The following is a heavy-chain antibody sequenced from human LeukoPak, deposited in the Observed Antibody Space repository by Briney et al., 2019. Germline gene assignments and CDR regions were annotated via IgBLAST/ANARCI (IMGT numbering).Heavy chain of an antibody. Sequence: PSETLSLTCAVYGGSFSGYYWSWIRQPPGKGLEWIGEINHSGSTNYNPSLKSRVTISVDTSKNQFSLKLSSVTAADTAVYYCARGGDVLRSRDGVPYYFDYWGQGTLVTVSS. D-gene: IGHD3-3*01. V-gene: IGHV4-34*01. CDR2: INHSGST. CDR3: ARGGDVLRSRDGVPYYFDY. J-gene: IGHJ4*02. CDR1: GGSFSGYY.